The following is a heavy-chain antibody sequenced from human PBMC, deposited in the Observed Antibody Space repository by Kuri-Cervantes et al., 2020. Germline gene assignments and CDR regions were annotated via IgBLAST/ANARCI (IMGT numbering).Heavy chain of an antibody. CDR3: ARDHFYDSSGYYFDPYFDY. V-gene: IGHV3-9*01. CDR1: GFTFDDYA. D-gene: IGHD3-22*01. Sequence: GGSLRLSCAASGFTFDDYAMHWVRQAPGKGLEWVSGISWNSGSIGYADSVKGRFTISRDNAKNSLYLQMNSLRAEDTAVYYCARDHFYDSSGYYFDPYFDYWGQGTLVTVSS. J-gene: IGHJ4*02. CDR2: ISWNSGSI.